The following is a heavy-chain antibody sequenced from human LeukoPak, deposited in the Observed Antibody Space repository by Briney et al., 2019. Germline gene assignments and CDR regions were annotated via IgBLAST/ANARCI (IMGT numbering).Heavy chain of an antibody. CDR3: ARDLPSYCGGDCYLPLLDY. V-gene: IGHV3-11*04. CDR2: ISSSGSTI. J-gene: IGHJ4*02. CDR1: GFTFSDYY. D-gene: IGHD2-21*02. Sequence: PGGSLRLSCAASGFTFSDYYMSWIRQAPGKGLEWVSYISSSGSTIYYADSVKGRFIISRDNAKNSLYLQMNSLRAEDTAVYYCARDLPSYCGGDCYLPLLDYWGQGTLVTVSS.